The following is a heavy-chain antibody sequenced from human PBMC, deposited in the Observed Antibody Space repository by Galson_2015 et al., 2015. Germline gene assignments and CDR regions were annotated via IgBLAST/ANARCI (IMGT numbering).Heavy chain of an antibody. V-gene: IGHV6-1*01. CDR3: ARSTGRYGVDH. CDR2: TYYRSKWYN. D-gene: IGHD1-26*01. CDR1: GDSVSSNSAA. J-gene: IGHJ4*02. Sequence: CAISGDSVSSNSAAWNWTRQSPSRGLEWLGRTYYRSKWYNGYAVSVKSRITVDPDTSRNQFSLQLNSVTPEDTAVYYCARSTGRYGVDHWGQGTLVTVSS.